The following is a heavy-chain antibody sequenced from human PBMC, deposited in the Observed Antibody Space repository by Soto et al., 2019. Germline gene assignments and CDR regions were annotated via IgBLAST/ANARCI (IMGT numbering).Heavy chain of an antibody. CDR2: IKQDGSEK. D-gene: IGHD3-10*01. CDR1: GFTFSSYW. CDR3: ARDPPGSMVRGVIINPDY. V-gene: IGHV3-7*01. Sequence: EVQLVESGGGLVQPGGSLRLSCAASGFTFSSYWMSWVRQAPGKGLEWVANIKQDGSEKYYVDSVKGRFTISRDNAKNSLYLQMNSLRAEDTAVYYCARDPPGSMVRGVIINPDYWGQGTLVTVSS. J-gene: IGHJ4*02.